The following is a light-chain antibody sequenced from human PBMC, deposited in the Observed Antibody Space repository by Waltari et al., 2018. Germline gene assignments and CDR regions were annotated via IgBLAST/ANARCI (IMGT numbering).Light chain of an antibody. CDR1: SLRRFY. CDR3: HSRDTTSTRL. V-gene: IGLV3-19*01. CDR2: GQN. Sequence: SSELTQDHAVSVALGQTVRITCQGDSLRRFYASWYQQRPGQAPILVLYGQNNRPSGIPDRFSGSTSGNTASLTITRAQAEDEGDYFCHSRDTTSTRLFGGGTRVTV. J-gene: IGLJ2*01.